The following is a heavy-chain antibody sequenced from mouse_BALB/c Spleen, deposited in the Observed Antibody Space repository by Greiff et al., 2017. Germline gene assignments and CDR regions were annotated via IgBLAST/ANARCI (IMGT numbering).Heavy chain of an antibody. CDR2: ISYSGST. Sequence: EVQLQQSGPGLVKPSQSLSLTCTVTGYSITSDYAWNWIRQFPGNKLEWMGYISYSGSTSYNPSLKSRISITRDTSKNQFFLQLNSVTTEDTATYYCARGDYGSSGDFDYWGQGTTLTVSS. CDR1: GYSITSDYA. V-gene: IGHV3-2*02. J-gene: IGHJ2*01. CDR3: ARGDYGSSGDFDY. D-gene: IGHD1-1*01.